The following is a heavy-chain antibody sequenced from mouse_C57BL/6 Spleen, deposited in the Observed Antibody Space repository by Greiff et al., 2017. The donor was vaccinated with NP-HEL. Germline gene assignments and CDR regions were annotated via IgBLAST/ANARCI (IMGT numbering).Heavy chain of an antibody. CDR2: ISSGSSTI. V-gene: IGHV5-17*01. Sequence: DVKLVESGGGLVKPGGSLKLSCAASGFTFSDYGMHWVRQAPEKGLEWVAYISSGSSTIYYADTVKGRFTISRDNAKNTLFLQMTSLRSEDTAMYYCARDFDYGSSYGAWFAYWGQGTLVTVSA. D-gene: IGHD1-1*01. CDR3: ARDFDYGSSYGAWFAY. CDR1: GFTFSDYG. J-gene: IGHJ3*01.